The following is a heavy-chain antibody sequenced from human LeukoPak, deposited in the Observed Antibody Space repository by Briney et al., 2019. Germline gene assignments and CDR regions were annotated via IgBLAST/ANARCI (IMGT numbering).Heavy chain of an antibody. V-gene: IGHV3-74*01. D-gene: IGHD3-10*01. J-gene: IGHJ6*03. CDR1: GFTFSSYW. CDR2: INSDGSST. Sequence: GGTLRLSCAASGFTFSSYWMHWVRQAPGKGLVWVSRINSDGSSTSYAASVKGRFTISRDNAKNTLYLQMNSLRAEDTAVYYCAREALWFGEQHYYMDVWGKGTTVTVSS. CDR3: AREALWFGEQHYYMDV.